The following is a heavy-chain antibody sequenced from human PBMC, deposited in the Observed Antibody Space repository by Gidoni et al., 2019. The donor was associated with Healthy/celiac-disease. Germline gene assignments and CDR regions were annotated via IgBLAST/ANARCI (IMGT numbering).Heavy chain of an antibody. CDR3: AAYGSGSRASFDY. J-gene: IGHJ4*02. Sequence: QVQLVQSGAEVKKPGASVKVSCKASGYTFTSYCLHWLRQAPGQGLEWMGIINPSGGGTSYAQKFQGRVTMTRDTSTSTVYMELSSLRSEDTAVYYCAAYGSGSRASFDYWGQGTLVTVSS. CDR1: GYTFTSYC. V-gene: IGHV1-46*03. CDR2: INPSGGGT. D-gene: IGHD3-10*01.